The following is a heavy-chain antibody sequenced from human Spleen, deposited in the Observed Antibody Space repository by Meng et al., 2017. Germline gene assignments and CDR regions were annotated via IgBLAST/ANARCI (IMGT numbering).Heavy chain of an antibody. J-gene: IGHJ6*02. CDR3: ARETIDVYYYYGMDV. CDR1: GGSISSGSYY. CDR2: IYTSGST. D-gene: IGHD3-3*01. V-gene: IGHV4-61*02. Sequence: LRLSCTVSGGSISSGSYYWSWIRQPAGKGLEWIGRIYTSGSTNYNPSLKSRVTISVDTSKNQFSLKLSSVTAADTAVYYCARETIDVYYYYGMDVWGQGTTVTVSS.